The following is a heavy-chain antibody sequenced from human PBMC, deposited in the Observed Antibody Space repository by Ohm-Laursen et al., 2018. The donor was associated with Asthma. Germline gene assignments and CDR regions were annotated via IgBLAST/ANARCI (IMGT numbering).Heavy chain of an antibody. J-gene: IGHJ4*02. V-gene: IGHV3-30*03. CDR2: MSYDGNIK. CDR1: GFTFGNFG. D-gene: IGHD5-18*01. Sequence: SLRLSCAASGFTFGNFGMHWVRQAPGKGLDWVAIMSYDGNIKYHAHSVKGRFTISRDNSKNTLFLQMNSLRPEDTAVYFCARGLGGRHIWLSYQTDNWGQGTLVTVSS. CDR3: ARGLGGRHIWLSYQTDN.